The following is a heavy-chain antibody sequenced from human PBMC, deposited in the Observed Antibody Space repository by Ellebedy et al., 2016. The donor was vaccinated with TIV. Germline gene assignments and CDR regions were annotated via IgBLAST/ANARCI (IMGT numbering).Heavy chain of an antibody. V-gene: IGHV3-23*01. CDR2: ISAGDAST. J-gene: IGHJ4*02. Sequence: GESLKISCTSSGFTFSSFAMHWVRQAPGKGLEWLSVISAGDASTYSADSVKGRFTITRDNSKNTLFLQMNRLRAEDTAVYYCAKGSSSGFNYDRVGFQYWGQGTLVTVSS. CDR1: GFTFSSFA. D-gene: IGHD3-22*01. CDR3: AKGSSSGFNYDRVGFQY.